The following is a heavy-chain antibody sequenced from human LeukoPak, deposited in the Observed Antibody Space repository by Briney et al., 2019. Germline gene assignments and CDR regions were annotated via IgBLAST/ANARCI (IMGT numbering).Heavy chain of an antibody. CDR1: GGSISGFH. CDR2: IFYSGTT. J-gene: IGHJ3*02. Sequence: SETPSLTCSVSGGSISGFHWSWIRQTPAEGLEWIGYIFYSGTTTYNPSLKSRVTISVDTSRNQYSLRLTSVTAAGTALYYCARHDLRGGAYDIWGQGTVVTVSS. V-gene: IGHV4-59*08. CDR3: ARHDLRGGAYDI.